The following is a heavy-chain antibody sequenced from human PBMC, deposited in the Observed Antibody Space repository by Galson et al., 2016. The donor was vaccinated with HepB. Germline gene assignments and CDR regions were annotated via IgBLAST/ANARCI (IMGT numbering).Heavy chain of an antibody. D-gene: IGHD7-27*01. CDR2: IDGEGHTT. Sequence: SLRLSCAVSGRGFKGYGMRWVRQAPGKGLQWVSAIDGEGHTTQHAYSVKGRVTMSRDNSQDTVYLEMKSVRVEDTAIYNCAIGATGATWRNWGQGTLVTVSS. CDR1: GRGFKGYG. V-gene: IGHV3-23*05. J-gene: IGHJ4*02. CDR3: AIGATGATWRN.